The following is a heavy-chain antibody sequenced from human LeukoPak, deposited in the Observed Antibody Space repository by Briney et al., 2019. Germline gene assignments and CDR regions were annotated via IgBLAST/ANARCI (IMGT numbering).Heavy chain of an antibody. J-gene: IGHJ5*02. CDR1: GFTFSDYY. CDR2: ISGTGSTI. V-gene: IGHV3-11*04. D-gene: IGHD3-22*01. CDR3: ARDPLRYYDSVGRFDP. Sequence: GGSLRLSCAASGFTFSDYYMSWIRQAPGKGLEWVSYISGTGSTIDYADSVKGRFTISRDNAKNSLYLQMNSLRAEDTAVYYCARDPLRYYDSVGRFDPWGQGTLVTVSS.